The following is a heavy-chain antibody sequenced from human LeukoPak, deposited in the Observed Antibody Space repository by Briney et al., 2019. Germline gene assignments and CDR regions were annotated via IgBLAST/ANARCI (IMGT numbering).Heavy chain of an antibody. V-gene: IGHV3-23*01. Sequence: GGSLRLSCAASGFTFSSYAMSWVRQAPGKGLEWVSAISGSGGSTYYVDSVKGRFTISRDNSKNTLYLQMNSLRAEDTAVYYCAKDLALGIAARLHWGQGTLVTVSS. D-gene: IGHD6-6*01. CDR2: ISGSGGST. CDR1: GFTFSSYA. J-gene: IGHJ4*02. CDR3: AKDLALGIAARLH.